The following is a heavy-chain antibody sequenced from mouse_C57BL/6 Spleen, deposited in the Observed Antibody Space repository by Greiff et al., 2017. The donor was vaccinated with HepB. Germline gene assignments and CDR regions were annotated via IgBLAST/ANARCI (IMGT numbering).Heavy chain of an antibody. CDR1: GYTFTSYW. Sequence: QVQLQQPGAELVMPGASVKLSCKASGYTFTSYWMHWVKQRPGQGLEWIGVIDPSDSYTNYNQKFKGKSTLTVDKSSSTAYMQLSSLTSEDSADYYGARQGTGLGLEFAYWGKGTLVTVSA. CDR2: IDPSDSYT. CDR3: ARQGTGLGLEFAY. J-gene: IGHJ3*01. V-gene: IGHV1-69*01. D-gene: IGHD3-1*01.